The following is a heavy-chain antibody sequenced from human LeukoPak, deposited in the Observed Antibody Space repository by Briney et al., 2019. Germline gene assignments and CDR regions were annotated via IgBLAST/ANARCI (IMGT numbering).Heavy chain of an antibody. CDR3: AKGGKWDVTPFDY. Sequence: GGSLRLSCAASGCTFTSYSMSWVRRAPGKGLEWVSTISGGGGSTYYADSVKGRFTISRDNSKNTLYLQVNSLRAEDTAVYYCAKGGKWDVTPFDYWGQGTLVTVSS. CDR1: GCTFTSYS. J-gene: IGHJ4*02. V-gene: IGHV3-23*01. D-gene: IGHD1-26*01. CDR2: ISGGGGST.